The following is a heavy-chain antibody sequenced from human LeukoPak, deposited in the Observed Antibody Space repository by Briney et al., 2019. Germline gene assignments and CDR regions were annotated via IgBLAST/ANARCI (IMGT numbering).Heavy chain of an antibody. J-gene: IGHJ4*02. CDR1: GFTFSSYS. V-gene: IGHV3-21*01. D-gene: IGHD2-15*01. Sequence: KAGGSLRLSCAASGFTFSSYSMNWVRQAPGQGLEWVSSISHISSNIYYADSVKGRFTISRDNAKNSLYLQMHSLRAEDTAVYYCGRQAAPDYWGQGTLVTVSS. CDR2: ISHISSNI. CDR3: GRQAAPDY.